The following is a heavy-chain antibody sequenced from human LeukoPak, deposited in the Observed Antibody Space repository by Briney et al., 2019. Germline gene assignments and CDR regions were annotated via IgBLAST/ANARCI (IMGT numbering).Heavy chain of an antibody. CDR2: ISSSGSTI. D-gene: IGHD3-10*02. Sequence: GGSLRLSCAASGFTFSSYEMNWVRQAPGKGLEWVSYISSSGSTIYYADSVKGRFTISRDNAKNSLYLQMNSRRAEDTAVYYSAELGITMIGGVWGKGTTVTISS. V-gene: IGHV3-48*03. CDR3: AELGITMIGGV. CDR1: GFTFSSYE. J-gene: IGHJ6*04.